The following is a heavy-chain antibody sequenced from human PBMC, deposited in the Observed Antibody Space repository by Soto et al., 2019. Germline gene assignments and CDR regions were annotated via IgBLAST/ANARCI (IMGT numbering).Heavy chain of an antibody. V-gene: IGHV3-30*18. J-gene: IGHJ4*02. Sequence: PXGSLRLSCAASGFTFSSYGMHWVRQAPGKGLEWVAVISHDGSNKYYADSVKGRFTISRDNSKNTLFLQMNSLRAEDTAVYYCVKGPYYDSRGHFFDSWGQGTLVTVSS. CDR2: ISHDGSNK. D-gene: IGHD3-22*01. CDR3: VKGPYYDSRGHFFDS. CDR1: GFTFSSYG.